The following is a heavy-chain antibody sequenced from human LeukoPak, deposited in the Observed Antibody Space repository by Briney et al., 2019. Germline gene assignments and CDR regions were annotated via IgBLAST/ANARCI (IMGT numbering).Heavy chain of an antibody. V-gene: IGHV1-18*01. J-gene: IGHJ3*02. CDR2: ISAYNGNT. CDR1: GYTFTSYG. Sequence: ASVKVSCKASGYTFTSYGISWVRQAPGQGLEWMGWISAYNGNTNYAQKLQGRVTMTTDTSTSTAYMELRSLRSDDTAVYYCARDGPRITIFGVVIKGDHDAFDIWGQGTMVTVSS. CDR3: ARDGPRITIFGVVIKGDHDAFDI. D-gene: IGHD3-3*01.